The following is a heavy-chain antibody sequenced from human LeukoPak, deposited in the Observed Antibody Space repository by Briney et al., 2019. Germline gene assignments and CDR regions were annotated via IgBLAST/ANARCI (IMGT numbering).Heavy chain of an antibody. J-gene: IGHJ4*02. CDR2: IYYSGSA. CDR1: DRSISNNSYY. V-gene: IGHV4-39*01. Sequence: SEPLSLTCIDSDRSISNNSYYWDWIRQPPGKGLEWIGSIYYSGSAYYNPSLKSRVTISVDTSKNQFSLKLTSVTAADTAVYYCARHWVVTPNYWGQGTLVTVSS. D-gene: IGHD4-23*01. CDR3: ARHWVVTPNY.